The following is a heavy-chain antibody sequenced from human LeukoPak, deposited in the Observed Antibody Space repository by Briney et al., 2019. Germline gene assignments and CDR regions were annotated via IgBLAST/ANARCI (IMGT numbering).Heavy chain of an antibody. D-gene: IGHD3-10*01. CDR3: ARPLWFGESPQLGNYYGMDV. V-gene: IGHV1-8*01. CDR1: GYTFTSYD. J-gene: IGHJ6*02. CDR2: MNPNSGNT. Sequence: ASVKVSCKASGYTFTSYDINWVRQATGQGLEWMGWMNPNSGNTGYAQKFQGRVTMTRNTSISTAYMELSSLRSEDTAVYYCARPLWFGESPQLGNYYGMDVWGQGTTVTVSS.